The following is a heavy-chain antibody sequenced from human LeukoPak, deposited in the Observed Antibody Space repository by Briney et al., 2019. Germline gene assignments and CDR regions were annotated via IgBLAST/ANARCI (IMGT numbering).Heavy chain of an antibody. CDR1: GGSISSYY. Sequence: SETLSLTCTVSGGSISSYYWSWIRQPAGKGLEWIGRIYTSGSTNYNPSLKRRVTMSVDTSKNQFSLKLSSVTAADTAVYYCAAGRYYYYYMDVWGKGTTVTVSS. J-gene: IGHJ6*03. V-gene: IGHV4-4*07. CDR3: AAGRYYYYYMDV. CDR2: IYTSGST. D-gene: IGHD6-13*01.